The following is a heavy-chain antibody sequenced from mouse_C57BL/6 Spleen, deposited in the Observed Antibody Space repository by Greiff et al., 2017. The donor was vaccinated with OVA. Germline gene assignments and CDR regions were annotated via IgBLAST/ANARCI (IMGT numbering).Heavy chain of an antibody. Sequence: EVQLQQSGPELVKPGASVKISCKASGYTFTDYYMHWVKQSHGQSLEWIGDINPNNGGTSYNQKFKGKATLTVDKSSSTAYMELRSLTSEDSAVYYCAREYGDDGDWGQGTTLTVSS. CDR3: AREYGDDGD. D-gene: IGHD2-2*01. CDR1: GYTFTDYY. CDR2: INPNNGGT. V-gene: IGHV1-26*01. J-gene: IGHJ2*01.